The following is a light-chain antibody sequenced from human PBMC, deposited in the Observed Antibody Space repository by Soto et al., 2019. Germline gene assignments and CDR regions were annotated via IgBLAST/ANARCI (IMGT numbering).Light chain of an antibody. Sequence: QSALTQPASVSGSPGQSITISCTGTSSDVGGYNYVSWYQQHPGKAPKLMIYEVSNRPSGVSNRFSGSKSGDTASLTISGHQAEDEAAYYCSSYTSSSTYVFGTGTNVTVL. CDR2: EVS. V-gene: IGLV2-14*01. CDR3: SSYTSSSTYV. J-gene: IGLJ1*01. CDR1: SSDVGGYNY.